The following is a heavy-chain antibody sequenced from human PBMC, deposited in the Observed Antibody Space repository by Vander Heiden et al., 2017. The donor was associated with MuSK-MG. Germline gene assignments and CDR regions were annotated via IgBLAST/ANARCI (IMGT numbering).Heavy chain of an antibody. CDR3: APAGEWELLTY. CDR2: ISGSGGST. CDR1: GFTFSSYA. J-gene: IGHJ4*02. V-gene: IGHV3-23*04. Sequence: EVQLVESGGGLVQPGGSLSPSCAASGFTFSSYAMSVVRQAPGKGLEGVSAISGSGGSTYYADSVKGRFTISRDNSKNTLYLQMNSLRAEDTAVYYCAPAGEWELLTYWGQGTLVTVSS. D-gene: IGHD1-26*01.